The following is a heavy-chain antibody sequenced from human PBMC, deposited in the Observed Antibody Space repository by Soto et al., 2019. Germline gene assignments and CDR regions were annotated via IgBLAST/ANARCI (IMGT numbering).Heavy chain of an antibody. Sequence: SETLSLTCTVSGDSISSGGYSWNWLRQPPGKGLEWIGYIYHGGSTYYNPSLESRVTISLATSKNQFSLRMASVTAAEPAIYYCARVGLWRYDATGANWFDPWGHGTMVTVS. V-gene: IGHV4-30-2*01. D-gene: IGHD2-8*02. CDR2: IYHGGST. J-gene: IGHJ5*02. CDR1: GDSISSGGYS. CDR3: ARVGLWRYDATGANWFDP.